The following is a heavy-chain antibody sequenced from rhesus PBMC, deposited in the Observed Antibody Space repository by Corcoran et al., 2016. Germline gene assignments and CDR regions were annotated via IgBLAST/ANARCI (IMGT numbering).Heavy chain of an antibody. CDR2: IYGSGSST. V-gene: IGHV4-169*02. Sequence: QLQLQESGPGLVKPSETLSVTCAVSGGSISSSYWRWIRQAPGKGLEWMGYIYGSGSSTNYNPSLKSRVTLSVDTSKNQLSLKLSSVTAADTAVYYCASGDYFDYWGQGVLVTVSS. J-gene: IGHJ4*01. CDR1: GGSISSSY. CDR3: ASGDYFDY.